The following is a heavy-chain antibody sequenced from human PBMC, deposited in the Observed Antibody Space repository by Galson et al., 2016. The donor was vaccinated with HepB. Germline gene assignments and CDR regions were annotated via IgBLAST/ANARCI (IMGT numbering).Heavy chain of an antibody. D-gene: IGHD3-22*01. V-gene: IGHV3-33*08. CDR1: GFTFSSYS. CDR3: ARGLDDSSGYYYGTGYYGMDV. J-gene: IGHJ6*02. CDR2: IWFDGSNT. Sequence: SLRLSCAASGFTFSSYSMNWVRQAPGKGLEWVAVIWFDGSNTYYAGSVKGRFTISSDNSKNTLYLQMSSLRAEDTAVYYCARGLDDSSGYYYGTGYYGMDVWGQGTTLTVSS.